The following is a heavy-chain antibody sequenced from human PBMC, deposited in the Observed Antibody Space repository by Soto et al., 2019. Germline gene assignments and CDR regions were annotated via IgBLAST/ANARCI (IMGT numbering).Heavy chain of an antibody. D-gene: IGHD6-6*01. J-gene: IGHJ5*02. CDR2: INPNSGGT. V-gene: IGHV1-2*04. CDR1: GYTFTGYY. CDR3: ERAGSSSPLRWGLDP. Sequence: GASVKVSCKASGYTFTGYYMHWVRQAPGQGLEWMGWINPNSGGTNYAQKFQGWVTMTRDTSISTAYMELSRLRSDDTAVYYCERAGSSSPLRWGLDPWGQGTLVTVYS.